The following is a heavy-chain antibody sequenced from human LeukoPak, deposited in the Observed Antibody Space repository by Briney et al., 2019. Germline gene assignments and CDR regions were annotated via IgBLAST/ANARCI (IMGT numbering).Heavy chain of an antibody. J-gene: IGHJ4*02. D-gene: IGHD5-12*01. CDR2: IRYDGSNK. Sequence: GGSLRHSCAASGLTFSNYGMHWVRQAPGKGLEWVAFIRYDGSNKYYADSVKGRFTISRDNSKNTLYLQMNSLRAEDTALYFCAKASRGYSGYDYSAPDYWGQGTLVTVSS. V-gene: IGHV3-30*02. CDR1: GLTFSNYG. CDR3: AKASRGYSGYDYSAPDY.